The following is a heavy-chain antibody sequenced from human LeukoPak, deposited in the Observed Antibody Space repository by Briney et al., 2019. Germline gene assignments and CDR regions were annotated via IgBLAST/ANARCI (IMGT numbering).Heavy chain of an antibody. CDR2: ISYDGSNK. Sequence: PGGSLRLSCAASGFTFSSYAMHWVRQAPGKGLEWVAVISYDGSNKYYADSVKGRFTISRDNPKNTLYLQMNSLRAEDTAVYYCARVGAVAGIDYWGQGTLVTVSS. CDR1: GFTFSSYA. D-gene: IGHD6-19*01. J-gene: IGHJ4*02. CDR3: ARVGAVAGIDY. V-gene: IGHV3-30-3*01.